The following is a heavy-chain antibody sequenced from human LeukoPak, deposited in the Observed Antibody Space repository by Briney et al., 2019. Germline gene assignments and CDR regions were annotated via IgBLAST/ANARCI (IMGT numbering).Heavy chain of an antibody. Sequence: GGSLRLSCAASGFTFSSYEMNWVRQAPGKGLEWVSYISSSGSTIYYADSVKGRFTISRDNSKNTLYLQMNSLRAEDTAVYYCARGSSLAQNDRFGERNWFDPWGQGTLVTVSS. CDR1: GFTFSSYE. D-gene: IGHD3-10*01. J-gene: IGHJ5*02. CDR3: ARGSSLAQNDRFGERNWFDP. CDR2: ISSSGSTI. V-gene: IGHV3-48*03.